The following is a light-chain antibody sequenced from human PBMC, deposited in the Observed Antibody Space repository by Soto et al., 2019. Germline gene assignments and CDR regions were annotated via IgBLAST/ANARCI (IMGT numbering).Light chain of an antibody. CDR2: SND. J-gene: IGLJ1*01. V-gene: IGLV1-44*01. CDR1: ISYVRSNT. CDR3: ATSDDSMFGHV. Sequence: QSVLAHPPSASPTPGHRFTISFSGRISYVRSNTVNWYQQFPGAAPKLIIYSNDQRPSGVPDRFSASKSGTSSSLAISGLKSEDEADYYCATSDDSMFGHVFATRTKVPVL.